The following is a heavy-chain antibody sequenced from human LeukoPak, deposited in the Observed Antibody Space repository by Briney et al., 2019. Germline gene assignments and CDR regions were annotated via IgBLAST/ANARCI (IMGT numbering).Heavy chain of an antibody. V-gene: IGHV3-7*04. D-gene: IGHD1-1*01. CDR1: GFTFSAYW. CDR2: INQDESGS. J-gene: IGHJ4*02. Sequence: GGSLRLSCAASGFTFSAYWMAWVRQVPGRGLEWVANINQDESGSNYVDSVKGRFTISRDNAKNSLFLHMSSLKAEDTALYYCARDVEGVLDYWGQGTLVTVSS. CDR3: ARDVEGVLDY.